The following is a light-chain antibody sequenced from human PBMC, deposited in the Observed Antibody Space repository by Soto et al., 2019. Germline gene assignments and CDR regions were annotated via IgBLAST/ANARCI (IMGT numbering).Light chain of an antibody. Sequence: EIVMTQSPATLSASPGDTATLSCRASLSVSSNLAWYQQKPGKAPSLLIYGASTRDTGIPARFSGSGSGTDFLLTISWLPSEVFAVYFCQQNNDWYTFGQGTKLEIK. CDR2: GAS. CDR3: QQNNDWYT. V-gene: IGKV3-15*01. J-gene: IGKJ2*01. CDR1: LSVSSN.